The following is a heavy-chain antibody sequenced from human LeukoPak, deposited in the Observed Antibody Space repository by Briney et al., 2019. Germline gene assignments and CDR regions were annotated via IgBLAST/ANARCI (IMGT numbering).Heavy chain of an antibody. CDR1: GFTFSRNW. Sequence: PGGSLRLSCAASGFTFSRNWMHWVRQAPGKGLEWVAFIRYDGSNKYYADSVKGRFTISRDNSKNTLYLQMNSLRAEDTAVYYCAKDWYYYGSGVDYWGQGTLVTVSS. V-gene: IGHV3-30*02. CDR2: IRYDGSNK. D-gene: IGHD3-10*01. CDR3: AKDWYYYGSGVDY. J-gene: IGHJ4*02.